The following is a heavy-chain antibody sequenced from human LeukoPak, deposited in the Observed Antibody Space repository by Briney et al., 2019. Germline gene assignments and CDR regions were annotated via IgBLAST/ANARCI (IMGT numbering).Heavy chain of an antibody. V-gene: IGHV3-9*01. J-gene: IGHJ4*02. CDR1: GFTFDDYA. D-gene: IGHD3-10*01. CDR3: AKSFRGEMVRELPVFDY. CDR2: ISWNSGSI. Sequence: GGSLRLSCAASGFTFDDYAMHWVRQAPGKGLEWVSGISWNSGSIGYADSVKGRFTISRDNAKNSLYLQMNSLRAEDTALYYCAKSFRGEMVRELPVFDYWGQGTLVTVSS.